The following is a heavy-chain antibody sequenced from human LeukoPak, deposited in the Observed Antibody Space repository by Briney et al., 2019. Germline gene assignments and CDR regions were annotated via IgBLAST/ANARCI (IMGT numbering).Heavy chain of an antibody. J-gene: IGHJ4*02. CDR1: GFTFSSYS. V-gene: IGHV3-21*01. CDR3: AMVLWGVIFWYFDY. CDR2: ISSSSSYI. D-gene: IGHD3-10*01. Sequence: GGSLRLSCAASGFTFSSYSMNWVRQAPGKGLEWVSSISSSSSYIYYADSVKGRFTISRDNAKNSLYLQMNSLRAEDTAVYYCAMVLWGVIFWYFDYWGQGTLVTVSS.